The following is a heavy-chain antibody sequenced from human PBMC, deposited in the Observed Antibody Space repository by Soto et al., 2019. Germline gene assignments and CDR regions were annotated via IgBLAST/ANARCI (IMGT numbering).Heavy chain of an antibody. CDR1: GFTFSSYA. V-gene: IGHV3-30-3*01. Sequence: PGVSQGLSCAASGFTFSSYAMNWVRHAPGKGLEWVALISHDGINKYYADSVRGRFTISRDSSTNTLYLQMNSLRAADTAVYYCAKDRMSYGDSPPGYWGQGTLVTVSS. CDR2: ISHDGINK. CDR3: AKDRMSYGDSPPGY. D-gene: IGHD4-17*01. J-gene: IGHJ4*02.